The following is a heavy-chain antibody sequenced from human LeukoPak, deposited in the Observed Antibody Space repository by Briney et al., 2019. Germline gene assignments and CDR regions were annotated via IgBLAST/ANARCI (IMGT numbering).Heavy chain of an antibody. V-gene: IGHV3-23*01. CDR2: ISGSGGST. J-gene: IGHJ3*02. Sequence: PGGSLRLSCAASGFTFSSYAMSWVRQAPGKGLEWVSAISGSGGSTYYADSVKGRFTISRDNSKNTLYLQMNSLRAEDTAVYYCAKKSYYGSGTTKKSGAFDIWGQGTMVTVSS. CDR1: GFTFSSYA. D-gene: IGHD3-10*01. CDR3: AKKSYYGSGTTKKSGAFDI.